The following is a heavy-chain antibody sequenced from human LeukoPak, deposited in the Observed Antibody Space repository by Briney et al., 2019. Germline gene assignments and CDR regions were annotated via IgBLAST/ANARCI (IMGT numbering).Heavy chain of an antibody. D-gene: IGHD3-3*01. Sequence: GGSLRLSCAASGFTFSSYWMSWVRQAPGKGLVWVANIKQDGSEKYYVDSVKGRFTISRDNAKNSLYLQMNSLRAEDTAVYYCARLREIPVFGVVTKSTSYFDYWGQGTLVTVSS. CDR3: ARLREIPVFGVVTKSTSYFDY. CDR2: IKQDGSEK. CDR1: GFTFSSYW. V-gene: IGHV3-7*01. J-gene: IGHJ4*02.